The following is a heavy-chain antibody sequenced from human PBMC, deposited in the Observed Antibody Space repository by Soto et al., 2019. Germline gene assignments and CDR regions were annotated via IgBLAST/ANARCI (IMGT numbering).Heavy chain of an antibody. CDR2: ISGSGGST. CDR1: GFTFSSYV. Sequence: EVQLLESGGGLVQPGGSLRLSCAASGFTFSSYVMRWVRQAPGKGLEWVSAISGSGGSTYYADSVKGRFTISRDNSKNTLYLQMNSLRAEDAAVYYCARRGSGSYDDYWGQGTLVTVSS. D-gene: IGHD1-26*01. J-gene: IGHJ4*02. V-gene: IGHV3-23*01. CDR3: ARRGSGSYDDY.